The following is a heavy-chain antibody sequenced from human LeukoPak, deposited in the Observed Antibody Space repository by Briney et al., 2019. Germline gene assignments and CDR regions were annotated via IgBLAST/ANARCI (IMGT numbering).Heavy chain of an antibody. D-gene: IGHD5-18*01. J-gene: IGHJ6*02. Sequence: GGSLRLSCAASGFTFSSYAMSWVRQAPGKGLEWVSAISGSGGSTYYADSVKGRYTISRDNSKNTLYLQMNSLRAEDTAVYYCAKDSEPHLGIQLWLNYYYYGMDVWGQGTTVTVSS. CDR3: AKDSEPHLGIQLWLNYYYYGMDV. CDR1: GFTFSSYA. CDR2: ISGSGGST. V-gene: IGHV3-23*01.